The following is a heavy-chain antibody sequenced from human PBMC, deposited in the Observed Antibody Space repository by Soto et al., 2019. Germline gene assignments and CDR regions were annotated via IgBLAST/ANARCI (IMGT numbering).Heavy chain of an antibody. CDR1: GFTFSTYE. D-gene: IGHD6-19*01. CDR2: ISTSGGTK. J-gene: IGHJ3*01. V-gene: IGHV3-48*03. CDR3: ARADSGGDAFDF. Sequence: PGGSLRLSCVASGFTFSTYEMNWVIQAPGKGLEWVSYISTSGGTKYYADSVKGRFTISRDNAKNSLYLQMNSLRDEDTAVYYRARADSGGDAFDFWGHGTMVTVSS.